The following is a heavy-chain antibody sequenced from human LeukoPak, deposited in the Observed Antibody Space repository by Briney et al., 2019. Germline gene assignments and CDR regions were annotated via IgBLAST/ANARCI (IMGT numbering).Heavy chain of an antibody. V-gene: IGHV3-9*01. J-gene: IGHJ4*02. D-gene: IGHD3-22*01. CDR2: VSWNSGSI. Sequence: GGSLRLSSAASGFTFDDYAMHWVRQAPGKGLEWVSGVSWNSGSIGYADSVKGRFTISRDNAKNSLYLQMNSLRAEDTALYYCAKEAVSSGYYGPIDYWGQGTLVTVSS. CDR1: GFTFDDYA. CDR3: AKEAVSSGYYGPIDY.